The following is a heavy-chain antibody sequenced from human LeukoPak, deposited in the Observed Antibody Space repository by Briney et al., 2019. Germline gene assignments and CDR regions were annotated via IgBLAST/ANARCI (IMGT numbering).Heavy chain of an antibody. V-gene: IGHV3-72*01. Sequence: GGSLRLSCAASGFTFSDHYMDWVRQAPGKGLEWVGRTRNKANSYTTEYAASVKGRFTISRDDSKSSLYLQMNSLKTEDTAVYYCARASRYCSSTSCYRYYYYMDVWGKGTTVTVSS. CDR2: TRNKANSYTT. CDR3: ARASRYCSSTSCYRYYYYMDV. CDR1: GFTFSDHY. D-gene: IGHD2-2*01. J-gene: IGHJ6*03.